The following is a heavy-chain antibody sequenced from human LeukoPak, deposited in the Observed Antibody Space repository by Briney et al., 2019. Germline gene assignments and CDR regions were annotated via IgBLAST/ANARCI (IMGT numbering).Heavy chain of an antibody. CDR1: GFTFSSYA. CDR2: ISGSGGST. Sequence: GGSLRLSCAASGFTFSSYAMSWVRPAPGKGLEWVSAISGSGGSTYYADSVKGRFTISRDNSKNTLYLQMNSLRAEDTAVYYCAKSVHSAMVTGYFDYWGQGTLVTVSS. J-gene: IGHJ4*02. V-gene: IGHV3-23*01. CDR3: AKSVHSAMVTGYFDY. D-gene: IGHD5-18*01.